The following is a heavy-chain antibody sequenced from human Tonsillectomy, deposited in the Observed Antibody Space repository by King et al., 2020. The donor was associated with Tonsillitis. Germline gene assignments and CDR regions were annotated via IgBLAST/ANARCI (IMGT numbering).Heavy chain of an antibody. CDR2: INSDGSST. V-gene: IGHV3-74*01. CDR1: GFTFSSYW. Sequence: VQLVESGGGLVQPGGSLRLSCAASGFTFSSYWMHWVRQAPGKGLVWVSRINSDGSSTSYADSVKGRFTISRDNAKNTLYLQMNSLRAEDTAVYYCARQFYYYDSSGVIENDAFDIWGQGTMVTVSS. CDR3: ARQFYYYDSSGVIENDAFDI. J-gene: IGHJ3*02. D-gene: IGHD3-22*01.